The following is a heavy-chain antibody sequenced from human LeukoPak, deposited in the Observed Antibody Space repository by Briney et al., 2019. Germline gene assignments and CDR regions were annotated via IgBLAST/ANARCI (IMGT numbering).Heavy chain of an antibody. CDR1: GGSISSGDYY. V-gene: IGHV4-30-4*08. CDR2: IYYSGST. J-gene: IGHJ5*02. CDR3: SAEGVVPAAIRPFDP. D-gene: IGHD2-2*02. Sequence: SETLSLTCTVSGGSISSGDYYWSWIRQPPGKGLEWIGYIYYSGSTYYNPSLKSRVTISVDTSKNQFSLKLSSVTAADTAVYYCSAEGVVPAAIRPFDPWGQGTLVTVSS.